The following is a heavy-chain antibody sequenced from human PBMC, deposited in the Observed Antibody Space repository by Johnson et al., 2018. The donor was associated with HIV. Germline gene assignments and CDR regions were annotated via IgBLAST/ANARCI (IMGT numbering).Heavy chain of an antibody. V-gene: IGHV3-30-3*01. D-gene: IGHD6-19*01. J-gene: IGHJ3*02. CDR1: GFTFSSYA. Sequence: QVQLVESGGGVVQPGRSMRLSCAASGFTFSSYAMHWVRQAPGKGLEWVAVISYDVSNKYDADSVKGRFTISSDNSKNTLYLQMNSLRAEDTAVYYCARDIIAVAGYDAFDIWGQGTMVTVSS. CDR2: ISYDVSNK. CDR3: ARDIIAVAGYDAFDI.